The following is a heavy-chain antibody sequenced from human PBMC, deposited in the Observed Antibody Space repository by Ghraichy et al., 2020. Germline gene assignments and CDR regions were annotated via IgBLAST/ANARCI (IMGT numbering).Heavy chain of an antibody. D-gene: IGHD2-2*02. CDR3: ARTNLPHTDYYYYYMDV. V-gene: IGHV4-4*07. CDR1: GGSISSYY. J-gene: IGHJ6*03. CDR2: IYTSGST. Sequence: SETLSLTCTVSGGSISSYYWSWIRQPAGKGLEWIGRIYTSGSTNYNPSLKSRVTMSVDTSKNQFSLKLSSVTAADTAVYYCARTNLPHTDYYYYYMDVWGKGTTVTVSS.